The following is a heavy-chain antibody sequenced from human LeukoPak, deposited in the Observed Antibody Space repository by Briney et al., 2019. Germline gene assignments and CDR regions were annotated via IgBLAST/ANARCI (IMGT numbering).Heavy chain of an antibody. V-gene: IGHV3-33*01. CDR2: IWYDGSNK. J-gene: IGHJ5*02. CDR1: GFTFNNYA. D-gene: IGHD6-13*01. Sequence: PGRSLRLSCAASGFTFNNYAMHWVRQAPGKGLEWVAVIWYDGSNKYYADSVKGRFTISRDNSKNTLYLQMNSLRAEDTAVYYCARDSGSSWYALSHHWFDPWGQGTLVTVSS. CDR3: ARDSGSSWYALSHHWFDP.